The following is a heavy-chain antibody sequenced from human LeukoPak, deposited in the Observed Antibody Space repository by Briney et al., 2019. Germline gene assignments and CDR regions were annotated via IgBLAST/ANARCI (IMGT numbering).Heavy chain of an antibody. J-gene: IGHJ4*02. CDR1: GGSISSYH. Sequence: PSETLSLTCTVSGGSISSYHWSWIRQPAGKGLEWIGRIYTSGSTNYNPSLKSRVTMSVDTSKHQFSLKLSSVTAADTAVYYCARDDPSGYDSFDYWGQGTLVTVSS. V-gene: IGHV4-4*07. CDR3: ARDDPSGYDSFDY. CDR2: IYTSGST. D-gene: IGHD5-12*01.